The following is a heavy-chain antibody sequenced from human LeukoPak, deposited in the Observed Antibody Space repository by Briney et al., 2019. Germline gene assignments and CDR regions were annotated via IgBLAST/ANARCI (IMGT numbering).Heavy chain of an antibody. D-gene: IGHD3-9*01. V-gene: IGHV3-30-3*01. Sequence: PGGSLRLSCAASGFTFSSYAMHWVRQAPGKGLEWVAVISYDGSNKYYADSVKGRFTISRDNSKNTLYLQMNSLRAEDTAVYYCAREPRYFDWPRYYYYGMDVWGQGTTVTVSS. CDR1: GFTFSSYA. J-gene: IGHJ6*02. CDR2: ISYDGSNK. CDR3: AREPRYFDWPRYYYYGMDV.